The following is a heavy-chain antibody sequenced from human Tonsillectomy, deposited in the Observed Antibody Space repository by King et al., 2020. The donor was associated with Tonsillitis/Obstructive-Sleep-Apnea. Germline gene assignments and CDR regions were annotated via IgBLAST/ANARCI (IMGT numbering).Heavy chain of an antibody. V-gene: IGHV5-51*01. CDR3: ASSLEDQLLPYFFDC. J-gene: IGHJ4*02. CDR2: IYPGDSDT. CDR1: GYTFTSYW. Sequence: QLVQSGAEVKKPGESLKISCKGSGYTFTSYWIGWVRQMPGKGLEWMGFIYPGDSDTRYSPSFQGHITISADKSINTAYLQWSNLKASDTAMYYCASSLEDQLLPYFFDCWGGATLVTVPS. D-gene: IGHD1-26*01.